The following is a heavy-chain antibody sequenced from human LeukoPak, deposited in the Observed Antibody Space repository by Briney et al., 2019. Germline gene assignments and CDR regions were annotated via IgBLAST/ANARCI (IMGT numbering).Heavy chain of an antibody. CDR1: GFTFSSYG. J-gene: IGHJ3*02. V-gene: IGHV3-30*02. CDR2: IRYDGSNK. Sequence: AVSLGLSCAASGFTFSSYGMHWVRQAPAKGLEWVAFIRYDGSNKYYADSVKGRFTISRDNSKNTLYLQMNSLSPEDTAVYYCAKDPSGSCGLDAFDIWGQGTMVTVSS. D-gene: IGHD1-26*01. CDR3: AKDPSGSCGLDAFDI.